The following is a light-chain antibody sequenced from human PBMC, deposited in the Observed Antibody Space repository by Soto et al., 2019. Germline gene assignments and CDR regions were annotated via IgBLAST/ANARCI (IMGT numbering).Light chain of an antibody. V-gene: IGKV3-11*01. Sequence: PGESATLSFRASQTVSTSIAWYQQKRGQSPRLLIYDASIRSTDIPDRFSGSGSGTDFTLTISSLEPEDFAVYYCQQRSDWGTFGQGTKVDIK. CDR2: DAS. CDR1: QTVSTS. CDR3: QQRSDWGT. J-gene: IGKJ1*01.